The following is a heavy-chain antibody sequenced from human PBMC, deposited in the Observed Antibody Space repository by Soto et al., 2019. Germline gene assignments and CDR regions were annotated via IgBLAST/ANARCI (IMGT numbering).Heavy chain of an antibody. CDR3: AKDQGLEEMATTPDY. J-gene: IGHJ4*02. Sequence: GGSLRLSCAASGFSFSSYAMSWVRQAPGKGLEWVSAISGSGGSTYYADSVKGRFTISRDNSKNTLYLQMNSLRAEDTAVYYCAKDQGLEEMATTPDYWGQGTLVTVSS. V-gene: IGHV3-23*01. CDR2: ISGSGGST. CDR1: GFSFSSYA. D-gene: IGHD1-1*01.